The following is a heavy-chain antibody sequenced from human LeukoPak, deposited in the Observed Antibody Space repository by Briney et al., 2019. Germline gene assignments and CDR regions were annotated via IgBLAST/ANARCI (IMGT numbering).Heavy chain of an antibody. CDR2: ISSSSSTI. D-gene: IGHD6-13*01. Sequence: GGSLRLSCAASGFTFSTYSMNWVRQAPGKGLEWVSYISSSSSTIYYADSVKGQFTISRDNAKNLLYLQMNSLRAEDTAVYYCASDAGAAALDYWGQGTLVTVSS. V-gene: IGHV3-48*01. CDR1: GFTFSTYS. J-gene: IGHJ4*02. CDR3: ASDAGAAALDY.